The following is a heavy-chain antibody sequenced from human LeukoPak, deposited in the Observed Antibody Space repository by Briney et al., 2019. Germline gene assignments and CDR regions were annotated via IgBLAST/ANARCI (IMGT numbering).Heavy chain of an antibody. J-gene: IGHJ4*02. Sequence: PGGSLRLSCAASGFTFSTYSMNWVRQAPGKGLEWVSSISGSSYYIYYADSVKGRFTISRDNAKNSLYLQMNSLRAEDTAVYYCARDPYYDSSGYLAAHFDYWGQGTLVTVSS. CDR2: ISGSSYYI. V-gene: IGHV3-21*01. D-gene: IGHD3-22*01. CDR1: GFTFSTYS. CDR3: ARDPYYDSSGYLAAHFDY.